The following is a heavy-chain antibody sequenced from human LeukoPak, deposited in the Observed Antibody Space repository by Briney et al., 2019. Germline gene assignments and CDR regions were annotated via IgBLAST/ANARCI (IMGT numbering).Heavy chain of an antibody. J-gene: IGHJ4*02. Sequence: GGSLRLSCAASGFTFSRYWMHWVRHAPGKGLVWVSRISSDGSSTSYADSVKGRFTISRDKAKNTLYLQMNRLSAEDTALDFCATYQIYCSCGYCYFDYWGQGTLVTVSS. V-gene: IGHV3-74*01. D-gene: IGHD2-15*01. CDR1: GFTFSRYW. CDR2: ISSDGSST. CDR3: ATYQIYCSCGYCYFDY.